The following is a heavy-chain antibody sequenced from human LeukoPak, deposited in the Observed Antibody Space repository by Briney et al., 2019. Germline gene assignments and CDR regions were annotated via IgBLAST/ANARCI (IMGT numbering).Heavy chain of an antibody. CDR2: ISWNSGSI. J-gene: IGHJ4*02. D-gene: IGHD3-22*01. CDR1: GFTFSNYA. V-gene: IGHV3-9*01. CDR3: AKDMAYDSSGYYDY. Sequence: GRSLRLSCAVSGFTFSNYAMHWVRQAPGKGLEWVSGISWNSGSIGYANSVKGRFTISRDNAKNSLYLQMNSLRAEDTALYYCAKDMAYDSSGYYDYWGQGTLVTVSS.